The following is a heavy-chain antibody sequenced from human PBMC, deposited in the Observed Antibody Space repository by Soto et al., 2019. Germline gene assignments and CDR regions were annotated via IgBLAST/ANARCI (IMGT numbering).Heavy chain of an antibody. Sequence: GGSLRLSCAASGFTFSSYAMSWVRQAPGKGLEWVSAISGSGGSTYYADSGKGRFTISRDNSKNTLYLQMNSLRAEDTAVSYCAKDNPYNWNDWDWFDPWGQGTLVTVSS. CDR3: AKDNPYNWNDWDWFDP. V-gene: IGHV3-23*01. D-gene: IGHD1-1*01. CDR2: ISGSGGST. J-gene: IGHJ5*02. CDR1: GFTFSSYA.